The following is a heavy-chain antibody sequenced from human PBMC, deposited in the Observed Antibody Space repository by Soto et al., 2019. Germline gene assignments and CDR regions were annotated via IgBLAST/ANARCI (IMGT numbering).Heavy chain of an antibody. CDR2: ISSDGSST. Sequence: PGGSLRLSCAGSGFMLSRYWMHWVRQPPGKGLVWVSRISSDGSSTTYADSVKGRFTISGNNSKNTVDLQMNSLRADDTAVYFCTRGNPPSVAGLFDFWGLGTLVTVSS. D-gene: IGHD6-19*01. V-gene: IGHV3-74*01. CDR3: TRGNPPSVAGLFDF. J-gene: IGHJ4*02. CDR1: GFMLSRYW.